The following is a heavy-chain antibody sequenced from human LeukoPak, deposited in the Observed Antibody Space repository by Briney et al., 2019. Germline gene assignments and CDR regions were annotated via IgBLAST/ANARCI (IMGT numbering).Heavy chain of an antibody. V-gene: IGHV4-4*09. CDR2: IYTSGST. CDR1: AGSISSYY. D-gene: IGHD2-2*01. CDR3: ARHSLSTSSIYYYYYMDV. Sequence: SETLSLTCTVAAGSISSYYWSSIRHPPGKGLEWIAYIYTSGSTNSNPSLKSRATISVDTSKNQFSLKLSSVTAADTAVYYCARHSLSTSSIYYYYYMDVWGKGTTVSVSS. J-gene: IGHJ6*03.